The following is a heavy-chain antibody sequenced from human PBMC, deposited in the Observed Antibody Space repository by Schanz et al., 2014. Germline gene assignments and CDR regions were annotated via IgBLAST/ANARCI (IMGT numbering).Heavy chain of an antibody. CDR1: GFTFSTYA. D-gene: IGHD6-19*01. J-gene: IGHJ4*02. CDR3: AKLASSGRLAGYFDY. Sequence: EVQLVESGGGLVQPGGSLRLSCAASGFTFSTYAMTRVRQAPGKGLEWVSSISRSGGSKYYADSVKGRFTISRDRFQNTLYLRMSSLRAEDTAIYYCAKLASSGRLAGYFDYWGQGALVTDSS. V-gene: IGHV3-23*04. CDR2: ISRSGGSK.